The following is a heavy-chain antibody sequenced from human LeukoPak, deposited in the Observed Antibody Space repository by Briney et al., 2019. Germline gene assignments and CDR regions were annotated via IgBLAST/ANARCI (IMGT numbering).Heavy chain of an antibody. Sequence: GASVKVSCKASGYSFTGYFMQWVRQAPGQGLEWMGGIIPIFGTANYAQKFQGRVTITADESTSTAYMELSSLRSEDTAVYYCARSSSSWGPYYFDYWGQGTLVTVSS. CDR3: ARSSSSWGPYYFDY. V-gene: IGHV1-69*13. D-gene: IGHD6-13*01. CDR2: IIPIFGTA. CDR1: GYSFTGYF. J-gene: IGHJ4*02.